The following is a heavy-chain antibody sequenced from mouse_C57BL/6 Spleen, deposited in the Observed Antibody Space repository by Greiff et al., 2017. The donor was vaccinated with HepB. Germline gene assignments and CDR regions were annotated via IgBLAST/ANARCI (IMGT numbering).Heavy chain of an antibody. D-gene: IGHD2-4*01. CDR3: ARGSDDYDGGYFDV. J-gene: IGHJ1*03. CDR2: IDPNSGGT. V-gene: IGHV1-72*01. CDR1: GYTFTSYW. Sequence: QVQLKQPGAELVKPGASVKLSCKASGYTFTSYWMHWVKQRPGRGLEWIGRIDPNSGGTKYNEKFKSKATLTVDKPSSTAYMQLSSLTSEDSAVYYCARGSDDYDGGYFDVWGTGTTVTVSS.